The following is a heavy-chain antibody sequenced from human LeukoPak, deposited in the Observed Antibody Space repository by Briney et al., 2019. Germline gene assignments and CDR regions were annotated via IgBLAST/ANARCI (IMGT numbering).Heavy chain of an antibody. CDR1: GGPIISHY. V-gene: IGHV4-59*11. D-gene: IGHD2-15*01. CDR3: GRDALVGYLSFYYMDV. J-gene: IGHJ6*03. Sequence: KASETLSLTCTVSGGPIISHYWTWIRQSPVKGLEWIGDISNSGSTSYNPSLKSRVTISIDTSKNQFSLKLSSVTAADTAVYYCGRDALVGYLSFYYMDVWGKGTTVTVSS. CDR2: ISNSGST.